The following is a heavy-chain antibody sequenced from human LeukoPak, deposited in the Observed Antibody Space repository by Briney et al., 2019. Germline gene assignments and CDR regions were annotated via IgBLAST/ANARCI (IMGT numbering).Heavy chain of an antibody. CDR2: ITGSGDGP. Sequence: PGGSLRLSCAASGFTFSNYAMSWVRQAPGQGLEWVSAITGSGDGPYYAASVKGRFTISRDNSRNTLFLQMSSLRAEDTAMYYCAKDASSSWYYYFDYWGQGTLVTVSS. CDR1: GFTFSNYA. CDR3: AKDASSSWYYYFDY. J-gene: IGHJ4*02. V-gene: IGHV3-23*01. D-gene: IGHD6-13*01.